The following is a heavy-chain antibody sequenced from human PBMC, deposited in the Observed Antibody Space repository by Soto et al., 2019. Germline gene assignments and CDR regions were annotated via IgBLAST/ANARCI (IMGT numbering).Heavy chain of an antibody. CDR1: GGSINSGGYS. D-gene: IGHD2-2*01. J-gene: IGHJ5*02. CDR2: IYHSGST. V-gene: IGHV4-30-2*01. CDR3: ARVPDR. Sequence: NLSLTSAVSGGSINSGGYSWSWILQPPGKGLEWIGYIYHSGSTYYNPSLKSRVTISVDRSKNQFSLKLSSVTAADTAVYYCARVPDRWGEGTLVTVSS.